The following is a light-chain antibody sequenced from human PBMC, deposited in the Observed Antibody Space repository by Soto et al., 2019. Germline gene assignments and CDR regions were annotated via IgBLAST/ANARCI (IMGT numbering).Light chain of an antibody. CDR1: QSVSSN. Sequence: EIVMTQSPDTLSVSPGERATLSCRASQSVSSNLAWYQQKPGQAPRLLIYGASTRATGIPARFSGSGSGTEFTLTISSLQSEDFAVYYCQQYNNWAGTFGQGTKVDIK. V-gene: IGKV3-15*01. CDR2: GAS. CDR3: QQYNNWAGT. J-gene: IGKJ1*01.